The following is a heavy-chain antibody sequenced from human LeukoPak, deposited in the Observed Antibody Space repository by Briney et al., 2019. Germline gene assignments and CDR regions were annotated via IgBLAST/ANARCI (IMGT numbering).Heavy chain of an antibody. CDR2: INPSGGST. D-gene: IGHD6-6*01. CDR3: VVYARGPRGIAARTFDY. CDR1: GYTFTSYY. V-gene: IGHV1-46*01. J-gene: IGHJ4*02. Sequence: HWASVKVSCKASGYTFTSYYMHWVRQAPGQGLEWMGIINPSGGSTSYAQKFQGRVTMTRNTSISTAYMELSSLRSEDTAVYYCVVYARGPRGIAARTFDYWGQGTLVTVSS.